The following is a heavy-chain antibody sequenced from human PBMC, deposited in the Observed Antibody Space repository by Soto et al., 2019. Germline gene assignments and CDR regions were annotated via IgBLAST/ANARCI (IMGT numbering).Heavy chain of an antibody. J-gene: IGHJ6*02. Sequence: PSETLSLTCAVYGESFSNHYWTWIRQSPGKGLERVGEINYSGSTRYNWSLGSRVTISVDTSKNQFSLMVTSVTAEDTAVYYCARGVVCRDVGLAYGMDVWGQGTTVTVSS. CDR2: INYSGST. D-gene: IGHD3-22*01. CDR1: GESFSNHY. V-gene: IGHV4-34*01. CDR3: ARGVVCRDVGLAYGMDV.